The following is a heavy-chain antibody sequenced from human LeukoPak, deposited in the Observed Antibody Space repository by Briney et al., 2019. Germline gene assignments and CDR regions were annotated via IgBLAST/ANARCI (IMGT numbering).Heavy chain of an antibody. CDR3: ARILRLHTPRAFDI. V-gene: IGHV3-7*05. Sequence: PGGSLRLSCAASGFSFSGDWMTWARQAPGKGLEWVANIQEAGSEKYYVDSVKGRFTISRDNAKNSLYLQMNSLRGEDTAVYYCARILRLHTPRAFDIWGQGTMVTVSS. CDR1: GFSFSGDW. J-gene: IGHJ3*02. D-gene: IGHD5-24*01. CDR2: IQEAGSEK.